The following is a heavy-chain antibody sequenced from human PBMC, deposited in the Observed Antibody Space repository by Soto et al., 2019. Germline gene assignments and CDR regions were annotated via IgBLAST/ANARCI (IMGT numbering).Heavy chain of an antibody. J-gene: IGHJ3*02. CDR3: AKDGNPRPYYYDTSALDAFDI. Sequence: PGGSLRLSCAASGFTFSSYAMSWVRQAPGKGLEWVSAISGSGGSTYYADSVKGRFTISRDNSKNTLYLQMNSLRAEDTAVYYCAKDGNPRPYYYDTSALDAFDIWGQRTMVTVSS. D-gene: IGHD3-22*01. CDR1: GFTFSSYA. CDR2: ISGSGGST. V-gene: IGHV3-23*01.